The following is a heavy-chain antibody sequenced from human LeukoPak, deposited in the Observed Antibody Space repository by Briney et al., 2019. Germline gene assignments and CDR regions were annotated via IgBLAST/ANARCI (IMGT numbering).Heavy chain of an antibody. D-gene: IGHD6-19*01. CDR1: GFTFTNYA. V-gene: IGHV3-33*01. Sequence: PGGSLRLSCAASGFTFTNYAMHWVRQAPGKGLEWVAVIWDDGGNKFYADSVKGRFTISRDNSKNTLYLRMNSLRAEDTAVYYCARDRDSSDWYNEVFDYWGQGTLVTVSS. J-gene: IGHJ4*02. CDR3: ARDRDSSDWYNEVFDY. CDR2: IWDDGGNK.